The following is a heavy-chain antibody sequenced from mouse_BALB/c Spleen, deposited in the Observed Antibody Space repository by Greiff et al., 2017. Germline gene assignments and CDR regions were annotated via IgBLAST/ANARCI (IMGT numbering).Heavy chain of an antibody. CDR3: ARKNPLYTGYFDV. J-gene: IGHJ1*01. D-gene: IGHD2-1*01. CDR1: GYTFTSYW. CDR2: IAPGSGST. Sequence: DLVKPGASVKLSCKASGYTFTSYWINWIKQRPGQGLEWIGRIAPGSGSTYYNEMFKGKATLTVDTSSSSAYIQLSSLSSEDSAVYFCARKNPLYTGYFDVWGAGTTVTVSS. V-gene: IGHV1S41*01.